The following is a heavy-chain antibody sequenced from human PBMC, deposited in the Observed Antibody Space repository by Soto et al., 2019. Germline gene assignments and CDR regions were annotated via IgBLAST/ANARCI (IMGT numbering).Heavy chain of an antibody. D-gene: IGHD1-26*01. V-gene: IGHV3-48*02. J-gene: IGHJ4*02. Sequence: EVQLVESGGGLVQPGGSLRLSCTGSGFTFRAHSMNWVRQAPGKGLEWVSYSSSGTTIFYADSVQGRFTVSRDNARNSLYLQMNGLTDEDSAMYFCARGELTNYDYWGQGTLVTVSS. CDR2: SSSGTTI. CDR1: GFTFRAHS. CDR3: ARGELTNYDY.